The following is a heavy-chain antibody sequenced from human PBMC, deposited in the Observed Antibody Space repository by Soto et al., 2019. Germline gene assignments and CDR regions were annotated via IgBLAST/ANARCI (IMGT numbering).Heavy chain of an antibody. D-gene: IGHD2-15*01. CDR1: GYSFTSYW. CDR2: IDPSDSYT. J-gene: IGHJ6*02. V-gene: IGHV5-10-1*01. CDR3: ARREGAVGFYGMDV. Sequence: PGESLKISCXGSGYSFTSYWISWVRQMPGKGLEWMGRIDPSDSYTNYSPSFQGHVTISADKSISTAYLQWSSLKASNTAMYYCARREGAVGFYGMDVWGQGTTVTISS.